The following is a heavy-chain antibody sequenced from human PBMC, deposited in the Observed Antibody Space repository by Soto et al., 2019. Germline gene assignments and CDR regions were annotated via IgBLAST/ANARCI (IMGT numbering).Heavy chain of an antibody. D-gene: IGHD3-22*01. CDR3: ARSRRYYYDSSGYYSSWFDP. CDR1: GGSFSGYY. Sequence: PSETLSLTCAVYGGSFSGYYWSWIRQPPGKGLEWIGEINHSGSTNYNPSLKSRVTISVDTSKNQFSLKLSSVTAADTAVYYCARSRRYYYDSSGYYSSWFDPWGQGTLVTVSS. J-gene: IGHJ5*02. CDR2: INHSGST. V-gene: IGHV4-34*01.